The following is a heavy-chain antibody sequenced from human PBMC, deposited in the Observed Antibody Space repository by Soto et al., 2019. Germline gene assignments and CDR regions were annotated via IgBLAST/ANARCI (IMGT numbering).Heavy chain of an antibody. V-gene: IGHV4-61*05. CDR1: GDSLSSNNYY. J-gene: IGHJ4*02. CDR2: IYYSGST. D-gene: IGHD3-10*01. CDR3: ARRNYGSGSTYFDY. Sequence: SETLSLTCDVSGDSLSSNNYYWAWIRQPPGKGLEWIGYIYYSGSTNYNPSLKSRVTISVDTSKNQFSLKLNSMTAADTAVYYCARRNYGSGSTYFDYWGQGTLVTVSS.